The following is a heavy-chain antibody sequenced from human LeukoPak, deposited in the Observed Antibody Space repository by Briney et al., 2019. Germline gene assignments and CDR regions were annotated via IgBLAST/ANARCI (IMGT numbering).Heavy chain of an antibody. CDR1: GFTFSSYA. Sequence: GGSLRLSCAASGFTFSSYAMHWVRQAPGKGLEYVSAISSNGGSTYYANSVKGRFTISRDNSKNTLYLQMGSLRAEDMAVYYCARDTAVAGTDYWGQGTLVTVSS. CDR2: ISSNGGST. CDR3: ARDTAVAGTDY. V-gene: IGHV3-64*01. D-gene: IGHD6-19*01. J-gene: IGHJ4*02.